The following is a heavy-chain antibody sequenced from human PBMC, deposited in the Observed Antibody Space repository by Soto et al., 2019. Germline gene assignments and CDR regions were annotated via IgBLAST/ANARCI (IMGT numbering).Heavy chain of an antibody. D-gene: IGHD1-1*01. CDR1: GFTFSSYW. V-gene: IGHV3-7*01. CDR2: IKQDGSEK. CDR3: AKVKGGTFQSRYYYYMDV. Sequence: GGSLRLSCAASGFTFSSYWMSWVRQAPGKGLEWVANIKQDGSEKYYVDSVKGRFTISRDNSKNTLYLQMNSLRAEDTAVYYCAKVKGGTFQSRYYYYMDVWGKGTTVTVSS. J-gene: IGHJ6*03.